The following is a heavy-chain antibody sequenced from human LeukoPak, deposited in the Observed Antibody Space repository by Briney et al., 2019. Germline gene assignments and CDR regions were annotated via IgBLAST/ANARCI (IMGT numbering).Heavy chain of an antibody. J-gene: IGHJ4*02. CDR2: IYTSGST. D-gene: IGHD3-16*02. V-gene: IGHV4-4*09. Sequence: SETLSLTCTVSGGSISSYYWSWIRQPPGKGLEWIGYIYTSGSTNYNPSLKSRVTISVDTSKNQFSLKLSSVTAAGTAVYYCARHFPLPGHRYMGLFDYWGQGTLVTVSS. CDR1: GGSISSYY. CDR3: ARHFPLPGHRYMGLFDY.